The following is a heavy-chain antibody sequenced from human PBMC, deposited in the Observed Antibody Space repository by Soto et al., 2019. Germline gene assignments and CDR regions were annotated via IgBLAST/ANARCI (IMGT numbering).Heavy chain of an antibody. V-gene: IGHV3-21*01. CDR1: GFTFSTYS. J-gene: IGHJ4*02. CDR3: TRIALAGGN. CDR2: ISFSSSYR. Sequence: EVQLVESGGGLVKPGGSLRLSCAASGFTFSTYSMNWVRQAPGKGLEWISSISFSSSYRYYADSVKGRFTISRDNAKNSLYLQMNSLRADDTAVYYCTRIALAGGNWGQGTLVTVSS. D-gene: IGHD6-19*01.